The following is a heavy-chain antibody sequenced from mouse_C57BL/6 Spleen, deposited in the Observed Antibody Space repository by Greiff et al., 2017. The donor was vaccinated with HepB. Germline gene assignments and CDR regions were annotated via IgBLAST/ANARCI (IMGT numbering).Heavy chain of an antibody. CDR1: GFTFSSYA. J-gene: IGHJ3*01. D-gene: IGHD2-2*01. CDR3: ARDGYDEAWFAY. Sequence: EVKLVESGGGLVKPGGSLKLSCAASGFTFSSYAMSWVRQTPEKRLEWVATISDGGSYTYYPDNVKGRFTISRDNAKNNLYLQMSHLKSEDTAMYYCARDGYDEAWFAYWGQGTLVTVSA. CDR2: ISDGGSYT. V-gene: IGHV5-4*01.